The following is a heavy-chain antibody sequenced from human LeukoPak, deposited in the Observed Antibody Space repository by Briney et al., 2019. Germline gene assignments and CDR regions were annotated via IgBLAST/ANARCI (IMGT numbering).Heavy chain of an antibody. CDR2: ISSSSSNI. D-gene: IGHD2-2*01. CDR1: GFTFSSYS. J-gene: IGHJ4*02. Sequence: GGSLRLSCAASGFTFSSYSMNWVRQAPGKGLEWVSSISSSSSNIYYADSVKGRFTISRDNAKNSLYLQMNSLRAEDTAVYYCARPEYCSSTSCYDFNYWGRGTLVTVSS. V-gene: IGHV3-21*01. CDR3: ARPEYCSSTSCYDFNY.